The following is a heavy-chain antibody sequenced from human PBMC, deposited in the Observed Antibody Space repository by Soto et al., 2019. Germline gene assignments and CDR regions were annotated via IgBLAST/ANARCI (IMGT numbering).Heavy chain of an antibody. V-gene: IGHV4-34*01. CDR1: GGSFSGYY. CDR3: ARGIGECRSIICYSFRRLRFDS. D-gene: IGHD2-2*01. CDR2: VNHSGTT. Sequence: QVQLQQWGAGLLKPSETLSLTCAVYGGSFSGYYWTWIRQSPEKGLEWIGEVNHSGTTYYNPSLTTRIAIAVHTPKNQFSLKMNSVSAADTSVYYCARGIGECRSIICYSFRRLRFDSWGQGTLVTVSS. J-gene: IGHJ4*02.